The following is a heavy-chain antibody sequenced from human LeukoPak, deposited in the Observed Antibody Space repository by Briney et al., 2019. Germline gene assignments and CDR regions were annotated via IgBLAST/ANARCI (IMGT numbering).Heavy chain of an antibody. Sequence: PGGSLRLSCAASGFTFSSYGMHWVRQAPGKGLEWVAVISYDGSNRYYADSVKGRFTISRDNSKNTLYLQMNSLRAEDTAVYYCAKDHQQLVLWDYFDYRGQGTLVTVSS. J-gene: IGHJ4*02. CDR2: ISYDGSNR. V-gene: IGHV3-30*18. CDR1: GFTFSSYG. CDR3: AKDHQQLVLWDYFDY. D-gene: IGHD6-13*01.